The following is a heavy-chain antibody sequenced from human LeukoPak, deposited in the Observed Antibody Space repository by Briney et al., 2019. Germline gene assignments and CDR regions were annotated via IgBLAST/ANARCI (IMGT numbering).Heavy chain of an antibody. D-gene: IGHD1-1*01. J-gene: IGHJ6*03. CDR2: ISSSSSYI. Sequence: GGSLRLSCAASGFTFSSYSMNWVRQAPGKGLEWVSSISSSSSYIYYADSVKGRFTISRDNAKNSLYLQMNSLRAEDTAVYYCAKIFPRNERTTGTTGNEKTKGDYYYYYMDVWGKGTTVTVSS. V-gene: IGHV3-21*01. CDR3: AKIFPRNERTTGTTGNEKTKGDYYYYYMDV. CDR1: GFTFSSYS.